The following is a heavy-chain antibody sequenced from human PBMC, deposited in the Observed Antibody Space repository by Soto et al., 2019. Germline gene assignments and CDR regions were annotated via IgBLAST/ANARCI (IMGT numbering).Heavy chain of an antibody. CDR1: GFTVSSNY. V-gene: IGHV3-53*01. D-gene: IGHD3-22*01. Sequence: GGSLRLSCAASGFTVSSNYMSWVRQAPGKGLEWVSVIYSGGSTYYADSMKGRFTISRDNSKNTLYLQMNSLRAEDTAVYYCARAIDSSGYYAFDIWGQGTMVTVSS. CDR2: IYSGGST. J-gene: IGHJ3*02. CDR3: ARAIDSSGYYAFDI.